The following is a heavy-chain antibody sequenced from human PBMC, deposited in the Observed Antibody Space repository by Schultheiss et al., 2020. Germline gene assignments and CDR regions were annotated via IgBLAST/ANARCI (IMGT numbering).Heavy chain of an antibody. Sequence: ASVKVSCKASGYTFTGYYMHWVRQAPGQGLEWMGRINPNSGGTNYAQKFQGRVTMTRDTSISTAYMELSRLRSDDTAVYYCARVAVGSYCGGDCYSGFGYWGQGTLVNVYS. V-gene: IGHV1-2*06. CDR2: INPNSGGT. CDR1: GYTFTGYY. CDR3: ARVAVGSYCGGDCYSGFGY. J-gene: IGHJ4*02. D-gene: IGHD2-21*02.